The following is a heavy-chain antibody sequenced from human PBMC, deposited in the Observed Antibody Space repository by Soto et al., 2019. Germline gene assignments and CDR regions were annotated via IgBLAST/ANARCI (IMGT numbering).Heavy chain of an antibody. D-gene: IGHD1-1*01. CDR2: ILGDGSHK. Sequence: QVQLVESGGGVVQPGRSLRLSCAASGFTFSDFAIHWVRQAPGKGLELVAFILGDGSHKYYADSERGRFIMSRDNSKSTLYLEMNSLRADDTAVYFCARDVLAATGHNGGGMDVWGQGTTVIVSS. J-gene: IGHJ6*02. CDR1: GFTFSDFA. CDR3: ARDVLAATGHNGGGMDV. V-gene: IGHV3-30-3*01.